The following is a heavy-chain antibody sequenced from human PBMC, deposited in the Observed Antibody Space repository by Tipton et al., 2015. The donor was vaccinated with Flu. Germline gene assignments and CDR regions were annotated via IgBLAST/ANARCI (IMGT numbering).Heavy chain of an antibody. Sequence: SLRLSCAASGFTFSNYSLNWVRQAPGKGLEWVSSISSSSSYIYYADSVNGRFTISRDNAKNSLYLQMNSLRAEDTAVYYCASALTPWHGLRPRGMDAWGQGSTVTVSS. CDR3: ASALTPWHGLRPRGMDA. CDR1: GFTFSNYS. J-gene: IGHJ6*02. V-gene: IGHV3-21*01. CDR2: ISSSSSYI.